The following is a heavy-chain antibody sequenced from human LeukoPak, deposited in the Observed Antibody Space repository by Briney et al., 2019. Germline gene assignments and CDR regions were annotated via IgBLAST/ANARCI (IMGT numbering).Heavy chain of an antibody. J-gene: IGHJ4*02. CDR3: ARGVHSRLDY. D-gene: IGHD6-13*01. V-gene: IGHV1-18*01. CDR2: ISAYNGNT. Sequence: ASVKVSCKASGYTFTSYGISWVRQAPGQGLEWMGWISAYNGNTNYAQKFQGRVTMTRDMSTSTVYMELSSLRSEDTAVYYCARGVHSRLDYWGQGTLVTVSS. CDR1: GYTFTSYG.